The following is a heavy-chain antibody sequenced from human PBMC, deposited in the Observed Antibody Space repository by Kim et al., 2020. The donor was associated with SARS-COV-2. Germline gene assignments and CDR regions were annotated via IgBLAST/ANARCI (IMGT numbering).Heavy chain of an antibody. J-gene: IGHJ4*02. D-gene: IGHD2-2*01. CDR3: ARDPSSSTSSGY. Sequence: YYADSVKGRFTISRENDKNSLDLQMNSLREEETAMYYCARDPSSSTSSGYWGQGTLVTVSS. V-gene: IGHV3-11*04.